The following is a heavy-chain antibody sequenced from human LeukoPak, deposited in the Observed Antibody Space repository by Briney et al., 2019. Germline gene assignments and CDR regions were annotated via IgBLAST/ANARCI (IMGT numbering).Heavy chain of an antibody. Sequence: PGGSLRLSCAASGFTFSRYWMSWVRQAPGKGLEWVANIHQHGSDKYYVDSVKGRFTISRDSAKNSLYLQMNSLRAEDTAVYYCARSLKSEWLLFDYWGQGTLVTVSS. V-gene: IGHV3-7*01. CDR3: ARSLKSEWLLFDY. CDR2: IHQHGSDK. J-gene: IGHJ4*02. D-gene: IGHD5-18*01. CDR1: GFTFSRYW.